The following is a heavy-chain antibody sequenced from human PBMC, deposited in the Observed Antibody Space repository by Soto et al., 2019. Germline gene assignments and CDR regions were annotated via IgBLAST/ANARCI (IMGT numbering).Heavy chain of an antibody. D-gene: IGHD2-8*01. J-gene: IGHJ5*02. CDR1: GFTLRSHR. V-gene: IGHV3-74*01. CDR3: ATVCDL. Sequence: EVQLVESGGGLVQPGGSLRVSCAASGFTLRSHRIHWVRQATGKGLEWVSRIDTDGGGTSYADSVKGRFTISTDNAKNTLYLQMNGLRAEDTAVYYCATVCDLWGQGTMVTVSS. CDR2: IDTDGGGT.